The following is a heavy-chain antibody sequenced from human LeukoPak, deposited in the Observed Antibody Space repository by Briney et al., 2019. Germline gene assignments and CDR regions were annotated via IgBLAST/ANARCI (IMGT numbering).Heavy chain of an antibody. J-gene: IGHJ4*02. Sequence: SETLSLTCAVSGDSISSSHWWSWVRQSPGKGLEWIGEINHSGSTNYNPSLKSRVTKSLDTSKNQFSLKLSSVTAADTAVYYCARDNALIAAVVFDYWGQGTLVTVSS. CDR3: ARDNALIAAVVFDY. D-gene: IGHD6-13*01. CDR1: GDSISSSHW. CDR2: INHSGST. V-gene: IGHV4-4*02.